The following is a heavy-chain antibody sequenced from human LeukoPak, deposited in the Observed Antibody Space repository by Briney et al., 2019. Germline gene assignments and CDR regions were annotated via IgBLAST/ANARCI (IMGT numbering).Heavy chain of an antibody. CDR3: TTDWLDTTYDYVWGSYRCTSAHFDY. CDR1: GFTFSNAW. J-gene: IGHJ4*02. D-gene: IGHD3-16*02. CDR2: IKSKTDGGTT. V-gene: IGHV3-15*01. Sequence: GGSLRLSCAASGFTFSNAWMSWVRQAPGKGLEWVGRIKSKTDGGTTDYAAPVKGRFTISRDDSKNTLYLQMNSLKTEDTAVYYCTTDWLDTTYDYVWGSYRCTSAHFDYWGQGTLVTVSS.